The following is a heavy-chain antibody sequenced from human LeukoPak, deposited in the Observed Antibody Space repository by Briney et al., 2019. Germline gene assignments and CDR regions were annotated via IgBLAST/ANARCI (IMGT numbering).Heavy chain of an antibody. CDR3: ARQSDDFWSGYFDY. V-gene: IGHV4-59*08. CDR2: IYYSGST. Sequence: SETLSLSCTVSGGPISSYYWSWIRQPPGKGLEWIGYIYYSGSTNYNPSLKSRVTISVDTSKNQFSLKLSSVTAADTAVYYCARQSDDFWSGYFDYWGQGTLVTVSS. J-gene: IGHJ4*02. D-gene: IGHD3-3*01. CDR1: GGPISSYY.